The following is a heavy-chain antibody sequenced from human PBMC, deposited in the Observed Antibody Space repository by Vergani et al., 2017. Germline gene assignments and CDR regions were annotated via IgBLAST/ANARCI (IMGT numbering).Heavy chain of an antibody. CDR3: ARQRGSGDFLLSSYFCGMDG. D-gene: IGHD3-10*01. Sequence: QVQLQESGPGLVKPSETLTLTCDVSDSSIMTNPYWGWFRQSPGKGLEWIGCIHHSGDTHYNSALKSRVSISNVYSRKFSLTLTSVTAADTAIYGCARQRGSGDFLLSSYFCGMDGWVGGTTVT. J-gene: IGHJ6*01. V-gene: IGHV4-38-2*01. CDR2: IHHSGDT. CDR1: DSSIMTNPY.